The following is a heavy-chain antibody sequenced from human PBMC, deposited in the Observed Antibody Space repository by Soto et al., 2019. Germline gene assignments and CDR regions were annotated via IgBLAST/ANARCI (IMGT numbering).Heavy chain of an antibody. CDR3: ALRSMAVVPEY. D-gene: IGHD3-22*01. V-gene: IGHV4-59*01. Sequence: QVQLQESGPGLVKPSETLSLTCAVSGDSISSYYCMWIRQPPGKGLESIGYLYYGRSANYNPSLKXRLPLSXXTSTNQCSLTLSSMSAADTAVYYFALRSMAVVPEYWGQGTLVTVSS. CDR2: LYYGRSA. J-gene: IGHJ4*02. CDR1: GDSISSYY.